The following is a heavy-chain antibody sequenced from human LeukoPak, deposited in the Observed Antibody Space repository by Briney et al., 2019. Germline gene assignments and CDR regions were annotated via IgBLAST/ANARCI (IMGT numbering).Heavy chain of an antibody. CDR2: ISGSGAST. Sequence: GGSLRLSCAASGLTFSSYAMSWVRQAPGKGLEWVSTISGSGASTYYVDSVKGRFTISRENSKNTLYLQMNSLRAEDTAVYYCAKTITGTLDYWGQGTLVTVSS. V-gene: IGHV3-23*01. CDR3: AKTITGTLDY. D-gene: IGHD1-20*01. CDR1: GLTFSSYA. J-gene: IGHJ4*02.